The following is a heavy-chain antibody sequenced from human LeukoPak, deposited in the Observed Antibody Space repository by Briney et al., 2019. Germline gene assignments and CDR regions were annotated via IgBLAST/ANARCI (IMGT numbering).Heavy chain of an antibody. CDR1: GGSISSSSYY. V-gene: IGHV4-39*07. CDR3: ARRRSWPDAFDI. CDR2: IYYSGST. J-gene: IGHJ3*02. Sequence: SETLSLTCTVSGGSISSSSYYWGWIRQPPGKGLEWIGSIYYSGSTYYNPSLKSRVTISVDTSKHQFSLKLSSVTAADTAVYYCARRRSWPDAFDIWGQGTMVTVSS. D-gene: IGHD1-26*01.